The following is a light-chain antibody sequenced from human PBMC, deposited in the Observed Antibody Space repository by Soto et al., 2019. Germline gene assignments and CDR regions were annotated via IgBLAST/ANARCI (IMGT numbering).Light chain of an antibody. CDR1: QSVDRN. CDR2: GAS. J-gene: IGKJ4*01. CDR3: QQYDSWPLT. Sequence: EIVMTQSPGTLSVSTEEGATLSCRASQSVDRNLAWYQQKPCQAPRLLIYGASTRPTGIPDRFSGSGSGTEFSLTISSLQSEDFAVYYCQQYDSWPLTFGGGTKVEIK. V-gene: IGKV3D-15*01.